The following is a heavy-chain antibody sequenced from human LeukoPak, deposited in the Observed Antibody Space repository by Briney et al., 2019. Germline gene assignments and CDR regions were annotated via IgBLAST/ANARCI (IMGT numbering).Heavy chain of an antibody. CDR1: GFTFSSYA. J-gene: IGHJ4*02. CDR2: ISYDGSNK. D-gene: IGHD6-19*01. V-gene: IGHV3-30-3*01. CDR3: ARDQDSSGWYGYYFDY. Sequence: PGRSLRLSCAASGFTFSSYAMHWVRQAPGKGLEWVAVISYDGSNKYYADSVKGRFTISRDNSKNTLYPQMNSLRAEDTAVYYCARDQDSSGWYGYYFDYWGQGTLVTVSS.